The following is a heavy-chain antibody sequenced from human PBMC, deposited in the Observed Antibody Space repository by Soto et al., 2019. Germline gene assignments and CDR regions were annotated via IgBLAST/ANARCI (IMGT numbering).Heavy chain of an antibody. J-gene: IGHJ3*02. CDR3: AREAGYCSRTSCYRRAFDT. CDR1: GFTFSGHW. D-gene: IGHD2-2*01. V-gene: IGHV3-74*03. Sequence: PGGSLRLSCAASGFTFSGHWMHWVRQVPGKGLDWVSRINTDGATSTYADSVKGRFTISRDNAKNTLYLQMSALRAEDTALYYCAREAGYCSRTSCYRRAFDTWGQGTTVTVSS. CDR2: INTDGATS.